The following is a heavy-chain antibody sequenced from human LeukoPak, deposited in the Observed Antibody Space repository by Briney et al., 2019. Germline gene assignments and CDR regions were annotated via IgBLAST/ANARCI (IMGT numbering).Heavy chain of an antibody. CDR3: ARADYGDYPRGYAFDI. Sequence: ASAKVSCKASGYTFTSYGISWVRQAPGQGLEWMGWISAYNGNTNYAQKLQGRVTMTTDTSTSTAYMELRSLRSDDTAVYYCARADYGDYPRGYAFDIWGQGTMVTVSS. CDR1: GYTFTSYG. D-gene: IGHD4-17*01. V-gene: IGHV1-18*01. J-gene: IGHJ3*02. CDR2: ISAYNGNT.